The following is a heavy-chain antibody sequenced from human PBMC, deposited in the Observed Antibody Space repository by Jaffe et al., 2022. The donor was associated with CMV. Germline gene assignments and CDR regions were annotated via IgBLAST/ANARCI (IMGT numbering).Heavy chain of an antibody. Sequence: QVQLQQWGAGLLKPSETLSLTCAVYGGSFSGYYWSWIRQPPGKGLEWIGEINHSGSTNYNPSLKSRVTISVDTSKNQFSLKLSSVTAADTAVYYCARGIVLMVYARFYYYYYMDVWGKGTTVTVSS. CDR1: GGSFSGYY. V-gene: IGHV4-34*01. CDR3: ARGIVLMVYARFYYYYYMDV. D-gene: IGHD2-8*01. J-gene: IGHJ6*03. CDR2: INHSGST.